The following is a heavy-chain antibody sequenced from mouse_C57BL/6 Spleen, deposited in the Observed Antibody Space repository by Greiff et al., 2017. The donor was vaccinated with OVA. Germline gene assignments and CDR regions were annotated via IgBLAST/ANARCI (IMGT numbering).Heavy chain of an antibody. D-gene: IGHD4-1*01. Sequence: VKLMESGAELVKPGASVKISCKASGYAFSSYWMNWVKQRPGKGLEWIGQIYPGDGDTNYNGKFKGKATLTADKSSSTAYMQLSSLTSEDSAVYFCAREGNWDFAYWGQGTLVTVSA. CDR1: GYAFSSYW. CDR3: AREGNWDFAY. J-gene: IGHJ3*01. V-gene: IGHV1-80*01. CDR2: IYPGDGDT.